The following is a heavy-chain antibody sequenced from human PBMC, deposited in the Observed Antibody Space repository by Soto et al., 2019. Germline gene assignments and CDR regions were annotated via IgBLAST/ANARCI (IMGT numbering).Heavy chain of an antibody. CDR2: INAGNGNT. J-gene: IGHJ5*02. Sequence: ASVKVSCKASGYTFTSYAMHCVRQAPGKKQEWMGWINAGNGNTKYSQKCQGRVTITRDTSASTAYMELSSLRSEDTAVYFSARDRDFSCGYCWFDPWGQGTLVTVSS. CDR3: ARDRDFSCGYCWFDP. CDR1: GYTFTSYA. D-gene: IGHD3-3*01. V-gene: IGHV1-3*01.